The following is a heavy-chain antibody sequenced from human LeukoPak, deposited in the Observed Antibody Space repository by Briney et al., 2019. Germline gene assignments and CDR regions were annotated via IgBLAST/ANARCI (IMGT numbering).Heavy chain of an antibody. V-gene: IGHV1-46*01. CDR2: INPNGDRT. J-gene: IGHJ4*02. CDR1: ENTFTNYY. CDR3: ARSIAAAGTSY. Sequence: GASVKVSCKASENTFTNYYMHWVRQAPGQGLEWLGIINPNGDRTNYAQTFQDRVTMTRDTSTTTVYMELSSLGSEDTAVYYCARSIAAAGTSYWGQGTLVTVSS. D-gene: IGHD6-13*01.